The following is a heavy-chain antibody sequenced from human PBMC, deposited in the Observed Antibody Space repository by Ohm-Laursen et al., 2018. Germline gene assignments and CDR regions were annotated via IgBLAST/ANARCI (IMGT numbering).Heavy chain of an antibody. J-gene: IGHJ4*02. CDR2: IKSKTDGGTT. D-gene: IGHD3-9*01. CDR3: TTDVGYDILTGYYNVDY. Sequence: SLRLSCAASGFTFSNAWMSWVRQAPGKGLEWVGRIKSKTDGGTTDYAAPVKGRFTISRDDSKNTLYLQMNSLKTEDTAVYYCTTDVGYDILTGYYNVDYWGQGTLVTVSS. V-gene: IGHV3-15*01. CDR1: GFTFSNAW.